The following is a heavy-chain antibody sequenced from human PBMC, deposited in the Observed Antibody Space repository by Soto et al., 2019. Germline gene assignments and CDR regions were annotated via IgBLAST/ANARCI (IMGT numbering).Heavy chain of an antibody. CDR3: VIGAAISSDAFEI. Sequence: GGSLRLSCAASGFTFSSYAMSWVRQAPGKGLEWVSAISGSGGSTCYADSVKGRFTISRDNSKNTLYLQMNSLRAEDTAVYYCVIGAAISSDAFEIWGQGTMVTVSS. J-gene: IGHJ3*02. V-gene: IGHV3-23*01. CDR1: GFTFSSYA. D-gene: IGHD2-2*01. CDR2: ISGSGGST.